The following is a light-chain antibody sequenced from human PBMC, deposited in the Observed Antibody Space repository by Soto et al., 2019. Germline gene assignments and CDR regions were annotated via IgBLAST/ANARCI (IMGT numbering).Light chain of an antibody. CDR3: QQGYSNPIT. CDR2: AAS. CDR1: QSTSGY. Sequence: DIQLTQSPSSLSASIGDRVTVICRASQSTSGYLNWYQQKPGKAPKPLIYAASSLQSGVPSRFSGSESGTDFTLTITSLQPGDFATYYCQQGYSNPITFGQGTRLEIK. V-gene: IGKV1-39*01. J-gene: IGKJ5*01.